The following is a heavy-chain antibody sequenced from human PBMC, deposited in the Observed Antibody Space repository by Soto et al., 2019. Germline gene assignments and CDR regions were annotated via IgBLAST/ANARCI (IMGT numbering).Heavy chain of an antibody. D-gene: IGHD3-10*01. Sequence: QVQLVQSGAEVKKPGSSVRVSCKASGDTFTFYSINWVRQAPGLGLEWMGRINPILSMSNYAQSLQGRVTMTADKSTSTAYMELSSLRSEDTAMYYCASSYGSGYRAFDYWGQGALVTVSS. J-gene: IGHJ4*02. V-gene: IGHV1-69*02. CDR2: INPILSMS. CDR3: ASSYGSGYRAFDY. CDR1: GDTFTFYS.